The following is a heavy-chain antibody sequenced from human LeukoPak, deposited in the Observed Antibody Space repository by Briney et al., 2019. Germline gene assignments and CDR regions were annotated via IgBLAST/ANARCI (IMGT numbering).Heavy chain of an antibody. Sequence: SETLSLTCTVSGDSISSSSSYWGWIRQPPGEGLEWIGSIYYSGSTYYNTSLKSRVTISVDTSKSQFSLRLNSVTAADTAVYFCARAYSSGSWVDYWGQGTLVTVSS. J-gene: IGHJ4*02. D-gene: IGHD6-19*01. V-gene: IGHV4-39*01. CDR1: GDSISSSSSY. CDR2: IYYSGST. CDR3: ARAYSSGSWVDY.